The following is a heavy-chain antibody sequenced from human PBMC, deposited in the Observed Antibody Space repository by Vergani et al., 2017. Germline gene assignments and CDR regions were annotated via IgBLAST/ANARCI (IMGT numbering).Heavy chain of an antibody. CDR1: GGSISSGSYY. D-gene: IGHD2-2*01. CDR2: IYTSGST. CDR3: ARDVCSSTSCYWDWFDP. Sequence: QVQLQESGPGLVKPSQTLSLTCTVSGGSISSGSYYWSWIRQPAGKGLEWIGRIYTSGSTNYNPSLKSRVTISVDTSKNQFSLKLSSVTAADTAVYYCARDVCSSTSCYWDWFDPWGQGTLVTVSS. J-gene: IGHJ5*02. V-gene: IGHV4-61*02.